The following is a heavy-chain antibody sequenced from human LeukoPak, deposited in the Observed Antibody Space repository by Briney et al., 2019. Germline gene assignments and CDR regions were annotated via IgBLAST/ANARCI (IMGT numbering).Heavy chain of an antibody. Sequence: SVKVSCKASGGTFSSYAISWVRHAPGLGLEWMGRIIPILGIANYAQKFQGRVTITADKSTSTAYMELSSLRSEDTAVYYCARNRYSGYDLDYWGQGTLVTVPS. V-gene: IGHV1-69*04. CDR1: GGTFSSYA. CDR2: IIPILGIA. J-gene: IGHJ4*02. D-gene: IGHD5-12*01. CDR3: ARNRYSGYDLDY.